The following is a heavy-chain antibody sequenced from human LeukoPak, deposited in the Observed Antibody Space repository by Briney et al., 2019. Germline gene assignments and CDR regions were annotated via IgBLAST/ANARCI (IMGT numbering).Heavy chain of an antibody. V-gene: IGHV3-21*05. J-gene: IGHJ4*02. Sequence: GGSLRLSCVASGITLATSPMDWVRQAPGKGPEWVSFSTNSVTDISYADSVRGRFTISRDNAKNSLYLQMNDLRAEDTAVYYCIRDLFDDYSLDYWGQGALVTVSS. CDR2: STNSVTDI. CDR1: GITLATSP. CDR3: IRDLFDDYSLDY. D-gene: IGHD3-16*01.